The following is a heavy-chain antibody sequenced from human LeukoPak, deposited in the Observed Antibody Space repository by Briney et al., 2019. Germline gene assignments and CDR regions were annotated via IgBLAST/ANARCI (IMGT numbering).Heavy chain of an antibody. CDR3: ARGLCGGDCYDY. V-gene: IGHV3-21*01. D-gene: IGHD2-21*01. J-gene: IGHJ4*02. CDR2: ISSSSSYM. Sequence: GGSLRLSCAASGFTFSSYSMNWVRQAPGKGLEWVSSISSSSSYMYYADSVKGRFTISRDNAKNSLYLQMNSLRAEDTAAYYCARGLCGGDCYDYWGQGNLVTVSS. CDR1: GFTFSSYS.